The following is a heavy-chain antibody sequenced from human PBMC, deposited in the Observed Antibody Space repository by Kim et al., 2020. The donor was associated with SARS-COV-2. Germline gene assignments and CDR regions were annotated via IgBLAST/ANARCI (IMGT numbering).Heavy chain of an antibody. J-gene: IGHJ4*02. V-gene: IGHV1-69*02. D-gene: IGHD6-13*01. Sequence: KFQGRVTITADKSTSTAYMELSSLRSEDTAVYYCASLIAAAGNTDPNFDYWGQGTLVTVSS. CDR3: ASLIAAAGNTDPNFDY.